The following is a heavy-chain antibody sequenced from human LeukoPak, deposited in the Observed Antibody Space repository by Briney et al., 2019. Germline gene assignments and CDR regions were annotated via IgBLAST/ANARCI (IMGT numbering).Heavy chain of an antibody. Sequence: PGGSLRLSCAASGFTSSDHYMDWVRQAPGKGLEWVGRTRNKLNSYTTEYAASVKGRFTISRDDSKNSLYLQMNSLKTEDTALYYCVRSGYCRGGSCYSDYFDYWGQGTLVTVSS. CDR2: TRNKLNSYTT. J-gene: IGHJ4*02. D-gene: IGHD2-15*01. CDR1: GFTSSDHY. CDR3: VRSGYCRGGSCYSDYFDY. V-gene: IGHV3-72*01.